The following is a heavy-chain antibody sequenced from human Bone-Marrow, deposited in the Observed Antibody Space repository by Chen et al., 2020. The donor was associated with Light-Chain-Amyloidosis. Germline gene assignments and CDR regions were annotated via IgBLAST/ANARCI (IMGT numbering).Heavy chain of an antibody. J-gene: IGHJ4*02. D-gene: IGHD5-12*01. CDR2: IYPDDSDA. Sequence: EVQLEQSGPEVKKPGESLKISCKGSGYPFPNSWIGWVRQMPGKGLEWMGVIYPDDSDARYSPSFEGQVTISADKSITTAYLQWRSLKASDTAMYYCARRRDGYNFDYWGQGTLVTVSS. CDR1: GYPFPNSW. V-gene: IGHV5-51*01. CDR3: ARRRDGYNFDY.